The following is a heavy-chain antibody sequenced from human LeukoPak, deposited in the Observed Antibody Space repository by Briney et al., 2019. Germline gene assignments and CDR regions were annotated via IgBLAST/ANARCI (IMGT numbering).Heavy chain of an antibody. Sequence: GASVKVSCKASGYTFSGYYMLWVRQAPGQGLEWMGWINSDSGATNYAQKFQGRVTMTRDTSISTAYMELSSLRSDDTGVYYCAAATTGTTFFDYWGQGTLVTVSS. CDR3: AAATTGTTFFDY. CDR1: GYTFSGYY. D-gene: IGHD1-1*01. CDR2: INSDSGAT. J-gene: IGHJ4*02. V-gene: IGHV1-2*02.